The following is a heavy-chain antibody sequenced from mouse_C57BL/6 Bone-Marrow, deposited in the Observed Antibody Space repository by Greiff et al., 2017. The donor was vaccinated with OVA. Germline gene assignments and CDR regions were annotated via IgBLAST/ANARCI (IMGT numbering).Heavy chain of an antibody. Sequence: QVQLQQPGAELVRPGSSVKLSCKASGYTFTSYWMDWVKQRPGQGLEWIGNIYPSDSETHYNQKFKDKATLTVDKSSSTAYMQLSSLTSEDSAVYYCGRFGYDRGAWFAYWGQGTLVTVSA. D-gene: IGHD2-2*01. CDR3: GRFGYDRGAWFAY. V-gene: IGHV1-61*01. CDR1: GYTFTSYW. J-gene: IGHJ3*01. CDR2: IYPSDSET.